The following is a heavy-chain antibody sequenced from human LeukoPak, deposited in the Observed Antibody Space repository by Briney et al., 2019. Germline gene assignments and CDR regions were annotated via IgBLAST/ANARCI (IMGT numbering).Heavy chain of an antibody. CDR1: GFTFSSYA. CDR2: ISSNGGST. D-gene: IGHD3-22*01. J-gene: IGHJ4*02. Sequence: GGSLRLSCAASGFTFSSYAMHWVRQAPGKGLEYVSAISSNGGSTYYANSVKDRFTISRDNSKNTLYLQMGSLRAEDMAVYYCARPHYYDSSGYYYLYWGQGTLVTVSS. V-gene: IGHV3-64*01. CDR3: ARPHYYDSSGYYYLY.